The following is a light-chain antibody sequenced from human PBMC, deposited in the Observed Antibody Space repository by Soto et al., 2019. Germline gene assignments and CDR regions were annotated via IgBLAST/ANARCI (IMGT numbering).Light chain of an antibody. CDR3: QHYNDWPPTWT. CDR2: GAS. Sequence: EIVMTQSPATLSVSPGERATLSCRASQSVSSKLAWYQQKPGQVPRVLIYGASTSATGVPARFSGSGSGTEFTLTISSLQSEDVAVYFCQHYNDWPPTWTFGQGTRVEIK. CDR1: QSVSSK. V-gene: IGKV3-15*01. J-gene: IGKJ1*01.